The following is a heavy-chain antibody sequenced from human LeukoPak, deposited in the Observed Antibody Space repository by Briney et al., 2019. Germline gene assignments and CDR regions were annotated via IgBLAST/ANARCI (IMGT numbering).Heavy chain of an antibody. V-gene: IGHV4-38-2*02. CDR1: GYSISSAYY. CDR2: MYHSGST. Sequence: PSETLSLTCSVSGYSISSAYYWGWIRQPPGKGLEWIGTMYHSGSTNYNPSLKSRVTISVDTSKNQFSLKLSSVTAADTAVYYCARGYCSGGSCYESRGWFDYWGQGTLVTVSS. J-gene: IGHJ4*02. D-gene: IGHD2-15*01. CDR3: ARGYCSGGSCYESRGWFDY.